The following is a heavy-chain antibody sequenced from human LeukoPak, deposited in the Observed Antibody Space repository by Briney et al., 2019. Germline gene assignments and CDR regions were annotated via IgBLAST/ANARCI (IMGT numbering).Heavy chain of an antibody. CDR3: ARDSVGADAFDI. CDR2: ISRSSSYI. J-gene: IGHJ3*02. Sequence: PGGSLRLSCAASGFTFSSYSMNWVRQAPGKGLEWVSSISRSSSYIYYADSVKCRFTISRDNAKNSLYLQMNSLRAEDTAVYYCARDSVGADAFDIWGQGTMVTVSS. CDR1: GFTFSSYS. V-gene: IGHV3-21*01. D-gene: IGHD1-26*01.